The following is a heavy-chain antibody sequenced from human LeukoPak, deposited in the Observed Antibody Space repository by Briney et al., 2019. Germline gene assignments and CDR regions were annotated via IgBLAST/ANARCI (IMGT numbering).Heavy chain of an antibody. CDR1: GFTVRSYW. CDR3: ARDRHGLGY. D-gene: IGHD2-8*01. CDR2: IKQDGSET. J-gene: IGHJ4*02. Sequence: RTGGSLRLSCAVSGFTVRSYWMSWVRHAPGKGLEWVANIKQDGSETYYVDSVRGRFTISRDNAKNSLYLQMNSLRAEDTAVYYCARDRHGLGYWGQGTLVTVSS. V-gene: IGHV3-7*01.